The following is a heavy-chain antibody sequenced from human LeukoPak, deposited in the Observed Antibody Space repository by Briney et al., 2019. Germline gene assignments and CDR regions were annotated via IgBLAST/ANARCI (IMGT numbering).Heavy chain of an antibody. J-gene: IGHJ4*02. CDR3: AKEERSSQSYYFDY. CDR2: ISYGGSNE. Sequence: GRSLRLSCAASGFTFSSYGMHWVRQAPGKGLEWVAVISYGGSNEYYADSVKGRFTTSRDNSKNTLYLQMNSLRAEDTAVYYCAKEERSSQSYYFDYWGQGTLVTVSS. D-gene: IGHD6-13*01. V-gene: IGHV3-30*18. CDR1: GFTFSSYG.